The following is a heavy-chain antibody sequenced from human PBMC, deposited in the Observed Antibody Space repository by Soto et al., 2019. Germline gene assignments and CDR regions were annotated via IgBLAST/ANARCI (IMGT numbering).Heavy chain of an antibody. Sequence: QVQLVQSGAEVKKPGASVKVSCKASGYTFTSYGISWVRQAPGQGLEWMGWISAYNGNTNYAQKLQGRVTMTTDTSKSTAYMELRSLRSDDTAVYYCARVAAAGTYYYYGMDVWGQGTTVTVSS. CDR3: ARVAAAGTYYYYGMDV. D-gene: IGHD6-13*01. J-gene: IGHJ6*02. CDR2: ISAYNGNT. V-gene: IGHV1-18*04. CDR1: GYTFTSYG.